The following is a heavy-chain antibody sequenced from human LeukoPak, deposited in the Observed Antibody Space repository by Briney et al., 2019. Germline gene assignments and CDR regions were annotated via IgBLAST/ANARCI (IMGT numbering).Heavy chain of an antibody. J-gene: IGHJ4*02. CDR3: ARGAGVEINNDFDY. V-gene: IGHV1-18*01. CDR2: ISAYNGNT. CDR1: GYTFTSYG. D-gene: IGHD5-12*01. Sequence: ASVSVSCKASGYTFTSYGISWVRQAPGQGLEWMGWISAYNGNTNYAQKLQGRVTMTTATSTSTAYMELRSLRSDDTAVYYCARGAGVEINNDFDYWGQGTLVTVSS.